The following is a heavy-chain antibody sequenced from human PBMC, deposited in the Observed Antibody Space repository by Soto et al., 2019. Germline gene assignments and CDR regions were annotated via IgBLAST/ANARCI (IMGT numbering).Heavy chain of an antibody. V-gene: IGHV1-18*01. J-gene: IGHJ4*02. Sequence: QVQLVQSGAEVKKPGASVKISCKASGYTFASYAISWMRQAPGQGLECMGWISAYNGNTNYAQKLQVRVTMTTDTSTSTPYMELRSLRSDDTAVYYCARDPPPPDYWGQGTLVTVSS. CDR3: ARDPPPPDY. CDR1: GYTFASYA. CDR2: ISAYNGNT.